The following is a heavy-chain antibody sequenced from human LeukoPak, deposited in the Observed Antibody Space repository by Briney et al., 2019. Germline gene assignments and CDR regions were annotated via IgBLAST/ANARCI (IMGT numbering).Heavy chain of an antibody. CDR1: GFTFSSYS. Sequence: GGSLRLSCAASGFTFSSYSMNWVRQAPGKGLEWVSYISSASGSIYYADSVKGRFTISRDNAKNSLFLQMNSLRVEDTAVYYCARLPAYCSSTNCYYDYWGQRTLVTVSS. CDR3: ARLPAYCSSTNCYYDY. V-gene: IGHV3-48*04. CDR2: ISSASGSI. D-gene: IGHD2-2*01. J-gene: IGHJ4*02.